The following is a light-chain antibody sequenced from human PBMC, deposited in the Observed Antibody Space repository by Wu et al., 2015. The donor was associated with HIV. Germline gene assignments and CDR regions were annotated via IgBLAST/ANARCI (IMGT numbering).Light chain of an antibody. CDR2: WAS. J-gene: IGKJ1*01. V-gene: IGKV1-5*03. CDR3: QQYTSYSAWT. Sequence: DIQMTQSPSTLSASVGERVTITCRASESLSDRLAWYQQKPGKAPQLLIYWASTLETGAPSRFIGSGSETEFNFTITSLQPDDFATYYCQQYTSYSAWTFGLGTKVGIK. CDR1: ESLSDR.